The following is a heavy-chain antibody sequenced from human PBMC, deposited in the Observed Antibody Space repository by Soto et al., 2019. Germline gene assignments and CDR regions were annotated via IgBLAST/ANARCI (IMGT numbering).Heavy chain of an antibody. J-gene: IGHJ4*02. Sequence: QLQLQESGPGLVRPSETLSLTCSVSGGSITSRSSYWAWLRQPPGKGLEWIGTFFSGSTFSNPSRRRRVTMSKDTSRNQFSLTLTSVAATDTAMYYGATTRGLAVGGSFNYCGQGALGTVSS. CDR3: ATTRGLAVGGSFNY. CDR1: GGSITSRSSY. V-gene: IGHV4-39*01. CDR2: FFSGST. D-gene: IGHD6-13*01.